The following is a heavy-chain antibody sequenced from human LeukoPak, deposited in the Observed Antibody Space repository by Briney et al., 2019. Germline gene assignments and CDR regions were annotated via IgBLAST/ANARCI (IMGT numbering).Heavy chain of an antibody. Sequence: GGSLRLSCAASGFTFSSYWMHWVRQAPGKGLVWVSRINSDGSSTSYADSVKGRFTISRDNAKNMLYLQMNSLRAEDTAVYYCAREDGYYDSSGYYSFSEYFQHWGQGTLVTVSS. CDR2: INSDGSST. J-gene: IGHJ1*01. D-gene: IGHD3-22*01. CDR3: AREDGYYDSSGYYSFSEYFQH. V-gene: IGHV3-74*01. CDR1: GFTFSSYW.